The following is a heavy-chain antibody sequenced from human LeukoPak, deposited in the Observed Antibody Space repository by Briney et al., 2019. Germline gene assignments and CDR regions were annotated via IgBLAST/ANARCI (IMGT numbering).Heavy chain of an antibody. CDR1: GFTVSSTY. D-gene: IGHD2-2*01. CDR3: ARDLASPFPSYYYYYGMDV. V-gene: IGHV3-66*01. Sequence: GGSLRLSCAASGFTVSSTYMSWVRQAPGKGLEWVSVIYSGGSTYYADSVKGRFTISRDNSKNTLYLQMNSLRAEDTAVYYCARDLASPFPSYYYYYGMDVWGQGTTVTVSS. CDR2: IYSGGST. J-gene: IGHJ6*02.